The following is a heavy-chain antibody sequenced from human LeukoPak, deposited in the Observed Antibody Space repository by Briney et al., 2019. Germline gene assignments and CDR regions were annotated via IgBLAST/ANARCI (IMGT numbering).Heavy chain of an antibody. V-gene: IGHV3-7*03. D-gene: IGHD1-26*01. J-gene: IGHJ4*02. CDR3: AKGNSGSYLMHFDY. Sequence: PGGSLRLSCVASGFTFSDYWMSWVRQTPGKGLEWVANINKDGSDIYYADSAKGRFTISRDSAKNSLYLQMNSLRAEDTAVYYCAKGNSGSYLMHFDYWGQGTLVTVSS. CDR1: GFTFSDYW. CDR2: INKDGSDI.